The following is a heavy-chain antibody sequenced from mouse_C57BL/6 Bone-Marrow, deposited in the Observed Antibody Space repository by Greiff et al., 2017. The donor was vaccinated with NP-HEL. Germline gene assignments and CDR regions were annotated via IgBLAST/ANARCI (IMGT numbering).Heavy chain of an antibody. J-gene: IGHJ4*01. D-gene: IGHD2-1*01. Sequence: VKLQQPGAELVKPGASVKMSCKASGYTFTSYWITWVKQRPGQGLEWIGDIYPGSGSTNYNEKFKSKATLTVDTSSSTAYMQLSSLTSEDSAVYYCARGDGNHYYYAMDYWGQGTSVTVSS. V-gene: IGHV1-55*01. CDR3: ARGDGNHYYYAMDY. CDR2: IYPGSGST. CDR1: GYTFTSYW.